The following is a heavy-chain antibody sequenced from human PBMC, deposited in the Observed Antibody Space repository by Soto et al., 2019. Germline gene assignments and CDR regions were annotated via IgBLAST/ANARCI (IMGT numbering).Heavy chain of an antibody. CDR2: IKSKNDGGTT. D-gene: IGHD5-12*01. CDR3: TTRSVGMATISDY. J-gene: IGHJ4*02. V-gene: IGHV3-15*07. Sequence: GGSLRLSCAASGFTFSNAWMNWVRQAPGKGLEWVGRIKSKNDGGTTDYTAPVKDRFTISRDDSKNTLYLQMNSLKTEDTAVYYCTTRSVGMATISDYWGRGTLVTVSS. CDR1: GFTFSNAW.